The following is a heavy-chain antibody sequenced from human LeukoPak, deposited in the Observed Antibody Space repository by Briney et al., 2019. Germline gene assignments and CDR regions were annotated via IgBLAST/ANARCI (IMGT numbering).Heavy chain of an antibody. J-gene: IGHJ3*02. V-gene: IGHV3-48*01. Sequence: GGSLRLSCAASGFSFSSYSMNWVRQAPGKGLEWVAYISSSSSTIYYADSVKGRFTISRDNAMNSLHLQMDSLGAEDTAAYSCARSRYYGSGSPDAFDSWGHGTMVTVSS. CDR2: ISSSSSTI. D-gene: IGHD3-10*01. CDR1: GFSFSSYS. CDR3: ARSRYYGSGSPDAFDS.